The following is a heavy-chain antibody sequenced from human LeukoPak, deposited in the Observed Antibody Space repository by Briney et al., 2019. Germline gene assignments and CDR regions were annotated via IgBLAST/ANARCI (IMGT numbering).Heavy chain of an antibody. Sequence: GESLKISCKGSGYIFTTYWIAWVRQMPGQGLEWMGLIYPGDSDTRYSPSFQGQVTISADKSISTAYLQWSSLEASDTAMYYCARHGGSYDYDSWGQGTLVTVSS. CDR2: IYPGDSDT. D-gene: IGHD5-12*01. CDR1: GYIFTTYW. J-gene: IGHJ4*02. V-gene: IGHV5-51*01. CDR3: ARHGGSYDYDS.